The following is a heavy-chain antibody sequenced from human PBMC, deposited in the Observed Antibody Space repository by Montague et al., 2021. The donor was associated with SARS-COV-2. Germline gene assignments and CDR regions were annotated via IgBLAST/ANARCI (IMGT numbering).Heavy chain of an antibody. CDR3: VRDTGSAQAGFDA. CDR2: RNYRSKWTS. V-gene: IGHV6-1*01. Sequence: CAISGDSVGGNTAAWSWNRQSPSGGLEWLGRRNYRSKWTSDYATSVEGRISIDPDTSKNQFFLHLRSVTPEDTGVYYCVRDTGSAQAGFDAWGQGTLVTVSS. CDR1: GDSVGGNTAA. D-gene: IGHD4-17*01. J-gene: IGHJ4*02.